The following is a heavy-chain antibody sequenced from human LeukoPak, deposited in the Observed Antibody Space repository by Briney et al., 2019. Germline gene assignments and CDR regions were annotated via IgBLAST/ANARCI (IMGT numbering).Heavy chain of an antibody. D-gene: IGHD5-12*01. CDR2: IDPSDSYT. V-gene: IGHV5-10-1*04. Sequence: GESLKISCKGSGYSFTTYWISWVRQMPGKGLEWMGKIDPSDSYTNYTPSFQGQVTISADKSITTAYLQWSSLKASDSAIYYCGRSAYGGYQLDYWGQGTLVTVSS. J-gene: IGHJ4*02. CDR1: GYSFTTYW. CDR3: GRSAYGGYQLDY.